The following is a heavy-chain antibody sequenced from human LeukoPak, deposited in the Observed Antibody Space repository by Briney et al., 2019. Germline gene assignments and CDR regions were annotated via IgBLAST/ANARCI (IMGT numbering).Heavy chain of an antibody. CDR2: INHSGST. Sequence: SETLSLTCAVYGGSFSGYYWSWIRQPPGKGLEWIGEINHSGSTNYNPSLKSRVTISVDTSKNQFSLKLSSVTAADTAVYYCAAAIGPDGYNYEAYWGQGTLVTVSS. V-gene: IGHV4-34*01. D-gene: IGHD5-24*01. CDR1: GGSFSGYY. CDR3: AAAIGPDGYNYEAY. J-gene: IGHJ4*02.